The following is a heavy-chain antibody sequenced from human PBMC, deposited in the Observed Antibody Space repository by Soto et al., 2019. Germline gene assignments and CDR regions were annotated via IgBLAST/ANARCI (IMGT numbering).Heavy chain of an antibody. CDR3: AKLVIGDCSGNTCDSY. D-gene: IGHD2-15*01. CDR2: ISYDSSNK. Sequence: VQLLESGGGLIQPGGSLRLSCAASGFTFSYGIHWLRQAPGKGLEWVAYISYDSSNKFYGDSVKGRFTISRDNSKNTQFLQMNSLRAEDTAVYYCAKLVIGDCSGNTCDSYWGQGTLVAVS. J-gene: IGHJ4*02. V-gene: IGHV3-30*18. CDR1: GFTFSYG.